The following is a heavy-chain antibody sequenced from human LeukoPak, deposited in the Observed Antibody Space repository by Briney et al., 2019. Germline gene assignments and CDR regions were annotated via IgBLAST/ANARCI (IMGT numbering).Heavy chain of an antibody. J-gene: IGHJ4*02. CDR1: GYIFTSYD. D-gene: IGHD2-2*01. CDR3: ARGPPESTTSDY. Sequence: ASVKVSCKASGYIFTSYDISCVRQAAGQGLEWIGWLRPTSGSSGYAQKFQGRVTMTRSTSTRTAYMELRSLTSEDTAVYYCARGPPESTTSDYWGQGTLVTVSS. CDR2: LRPTSGSS. V-gene: IGHV1-8*01.